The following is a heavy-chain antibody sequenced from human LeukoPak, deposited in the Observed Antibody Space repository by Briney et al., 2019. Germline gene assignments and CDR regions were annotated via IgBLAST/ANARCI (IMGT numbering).Heavy chain of an antibody. CDR2: IYYSGST. Sequence: SETLSLTCTVSGGSISSYYWSWIRQPPGKGLEWIGYIYYSGSTNYNPSLKSRVTISVDTSKNQFSLKLSSVTAADTAVYYCARGGRGDGYNSQNFDYWGQGTLVTVSS. CDR3: ARGGRGDGYNSQNFDY. CDR1: GGSISSYY. D-gene: IGHD5-24*01. V-gene: IGHV4-59*01. J-gene: IGHJ4*02.